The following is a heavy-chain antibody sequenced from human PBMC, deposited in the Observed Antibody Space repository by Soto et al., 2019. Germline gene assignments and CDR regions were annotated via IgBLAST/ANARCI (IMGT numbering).Heavy chain of an antibody. CDR3: AGGSGRYRAAFDY. CDR2: ISGSGGST. J-gene: IGHJ4*01. Sequence: GGSLCLSCAASGFIFISYAMSWVRQLPGRRLEWVSVISGSGGSTYYADSVTGRFTISRHHSTHTLYLQMTSQRAEDTAVYYCAGGSGRYRAAFDYWG. CDR1: GFIFISYA. D-gene: IGHD3-16*01. V-gene: IGHV3-23*01.